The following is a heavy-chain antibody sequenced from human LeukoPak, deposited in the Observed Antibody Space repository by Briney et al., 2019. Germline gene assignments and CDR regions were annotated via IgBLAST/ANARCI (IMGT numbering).Heavy chain of an antibody. D-gene: IGHD2-15*01. CDR3: ARVADCSGGSCYSGVVYFDY. J-gene: IGHJ4*02. V-gene: IGHV3-7*01. CDR2: IKQVGSEK. CDR1: RFTFSSYW. Sequence: AGSLRLSCAASRFTFSSYWMSWVRQAPGKGLEWVANIKQVGSEKYYVDSVKGRFTISRDNAKNSLYLQMNSLRAEDTAVYYCARVADCSGGSCYSGVVYFDYWGQGTLVTVSS.